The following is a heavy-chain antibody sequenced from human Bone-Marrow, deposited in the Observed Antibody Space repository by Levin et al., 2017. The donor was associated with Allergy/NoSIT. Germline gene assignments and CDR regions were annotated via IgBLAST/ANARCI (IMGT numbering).Heavy chain of an antibody. D-gene: IGHD1-26*01. CDR1: GGSISRYY. CDR2: IYNSGST. J-gene: IGHJ5*02. CDR3: ARDGSGSYFNWFDP. V-gene: IGHV4-59*01. Sequence: SETLSLTCTVSGGSISRYYWNWIRQPPGKGLEWIGHIYNSGSTKYNPSLKSRVTILVDTSKNQFSLKLRSVTAADTAVYYCARDGSGSYFNWFDPWGRGTLVTVSS.